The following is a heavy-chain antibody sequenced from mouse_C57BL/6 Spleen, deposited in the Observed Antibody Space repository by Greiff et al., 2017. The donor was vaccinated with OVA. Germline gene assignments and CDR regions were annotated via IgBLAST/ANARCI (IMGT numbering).Heavy chain of an antibody. J-gene: IGHJ3*01. V-gene: IGHV5-4*01. CDR3: AREGWLLRGAY. Sequence: QGVESGGGLVKPGGSLKLSCAASGFTFSSYAMSWVRQTPEKRLEWVATISDGGSYTYYPDNVKGRFTISRDNAKNNLYLQMSHLKSEDTAMYYCAREGWLLRGAYWGQGTLVTVSA. CDR2: ISDGGSYT. CDR1: GFTFSSYA. D-gene: IGHD2-3*01.